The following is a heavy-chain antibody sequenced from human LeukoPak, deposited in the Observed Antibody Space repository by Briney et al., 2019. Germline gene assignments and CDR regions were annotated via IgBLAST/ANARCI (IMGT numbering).Heavy chain of an antibody. J-gene: IGHJ3*02. Sequence: SQTLSLTCTVSGGSISSGDYHWSWIRQPPGKGLEWNGYIYYSGSTYYNPSLKSRVTISVDTSKNQFSLKLSSVTAADTAVYYCARDPAYDYVWGSPTGVDIWGQGTMVTVSS. CDR2: IYYSGST. CDR1: GGSISSGDYH. D-gene: IGHD3-16*01. V-gene: IGHV4-30-4*08. CDR3: ARDPAYDYVWGSPTGVDI.